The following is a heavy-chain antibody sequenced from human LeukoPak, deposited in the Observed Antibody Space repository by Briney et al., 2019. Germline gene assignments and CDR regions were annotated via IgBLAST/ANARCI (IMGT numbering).Heavy chain of an antibody. V-gene: IGHV3-21*01. J-gene: IGHJ4*02. Sequence: PGGSLSLSCAASGFTFSSYSMNWVRQAPGKGLEWVSSISSSSSYIYYADSVKGRFTISRDNAKNSLYLQMNSLRAEDTAVYYCARAPNPYGSGSYYNYWGQGTLVTVSS. CDR3: ARAPNPYGSGSYYNY. CDR2: ISSSSSYI. D-gene: IGHD3-10*01. CDR1: GFTFSSYS.